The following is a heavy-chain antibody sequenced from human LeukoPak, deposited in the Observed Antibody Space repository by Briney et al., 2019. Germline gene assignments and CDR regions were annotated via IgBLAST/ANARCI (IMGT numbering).Heavy chain of an antibody. CDR2: ISSNSEYI. D-gene: IGHD5-18*01. V-gene: IGHV3-9*01. Sequence: HPGRSLRLSCAASGFTFDDYAMHWVRQAPGKGLEWVSSISSNSEYIHHADSLKGRFTISRDNAKSSLYLQMNTLRAEDTAMYFCARGLGSYAYSDAFDIWGQGTMVTVSS. J-gene: IGHJ3*02. CDR3: ARGLGSYAYSDAFDI. CDR1: GFTFDDYA.